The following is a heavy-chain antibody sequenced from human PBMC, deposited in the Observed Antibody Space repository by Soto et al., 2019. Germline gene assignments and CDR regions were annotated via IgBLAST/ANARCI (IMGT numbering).Heavy chain of an antibody. V-gene: IGHV3-30-3*01. Sequence: GGSLRLSCAASGFTFSSYAMHWVRQAPGKGLEWVAVISYDGSNKYYADSVKGRFTISRDNSKNTLYLQMNSLRAEDTAVYYCARDGGPLGCSGGSCYSYYFDYWGQGTLVTVSS. D-gene: IGHD2-15*01. CDR3: ARDGGPLGCSGGSCYSYYFDY. J-gene: IGHJ4*02. CDR2: ISYDGSNK. CDR1: GFTFSSYA.